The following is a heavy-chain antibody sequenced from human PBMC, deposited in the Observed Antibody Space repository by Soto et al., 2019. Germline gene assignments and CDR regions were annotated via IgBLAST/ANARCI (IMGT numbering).Heavy chain of an antibody. CDR1: GGTFSSYA. V-gene: IGHV1-69*06. CDR2: IIPIFGTA. J-gene: IGHJ4*02. CDR3: AGRRIYQDHWPSASAFGL. D-gene: IGHD3-3*02. Sequence: QVQLVQSGAEVKKPGSSVKVSCKASGGTFSSYAISWVRQAPGQGLEWMGGIIPIFGTANYAQKFQGRVKVYGDKFTNNGFIGLRRLGSEETAGYYWAGRRIYQDHWPSASAFGLWGQGTLVTVSS.